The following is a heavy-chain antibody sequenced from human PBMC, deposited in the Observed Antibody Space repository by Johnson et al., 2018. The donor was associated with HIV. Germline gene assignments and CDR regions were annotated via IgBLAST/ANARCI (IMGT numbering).Heavy chain of an antibody. J-gene: IGHJ3*02. D-gene: IGHD1-26*01. CDR2: IKSKTDGGTT. CDR1: GFTFSNAW. Sequence: VQLVESGGGLVKPGGSLRLSCAASGFTFSNAWMSWVRQAPGKGLEWVGRIKSKTDGGTTDYAAPVKGRFTISRDDSKNTLYLQMNSLRAEDTAVYYCARGSSGSWDAFDIWGQGTMVTVSS. CDR3: ARGSSGSWDAFDI. V-gene: IGHV3-15*01.